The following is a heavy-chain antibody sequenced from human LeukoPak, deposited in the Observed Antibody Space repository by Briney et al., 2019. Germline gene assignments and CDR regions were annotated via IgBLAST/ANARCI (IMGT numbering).Heavy chain of an antibody. V-gene: IGHV4-39*01. CDR1: GGSISSTRYF. Sequence: SETLPLTCSVSGGSISSTRYFWGWIRQPPGKGLEWIGSLYSSGTTYYNPSLKSRVIIAADMSKNQFSLKVTSVTAADTAVYYCAREFYYDGSGYFWYFDLWGRGTLVTVSS. CDR3: AREFYYDGSGYFWYFDL. CDR2: LYSSGTT. J-gene: IGHJ2*01. D-gene: IGHD3-22*01.